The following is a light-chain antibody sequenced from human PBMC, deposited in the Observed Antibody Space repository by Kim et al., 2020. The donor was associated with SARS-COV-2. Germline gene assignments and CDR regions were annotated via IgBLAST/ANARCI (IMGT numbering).Light chain of an antibody. J-gene: IGKJ2*01. CDR2: SAA. CDR1: QDISSH. Sequence: DIQLTQSPSFLSASVGDRVIFTCRASQDISSHLAWYQHKPGKAPKLLIYSAATLPVGVPSRFSGSGSGTEFTLTISSLQPEDFATYYCQQLNSYPPLYTFGQGTKLEI. V-gene: IGKV1-9*01. CDR3: QQLNSYPPLYT.